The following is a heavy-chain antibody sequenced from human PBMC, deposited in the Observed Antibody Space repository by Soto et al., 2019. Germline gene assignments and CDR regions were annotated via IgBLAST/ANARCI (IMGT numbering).Heavy chain of an antibody. D-gene: IGHD1-26*01. V-gene: IGHV3-30*03. CDR2: ISGDGINT. Sequence: ESGGDVVQPGRSLRLSCAASGFNFGFFGMHWVRQAPGKGLEWVAFISGDGINTHYADSVRGRFTLSRDYSKRTMYLQMDTLRDDDTALYYCARGNLSFDFDSWGQGTLVTVSS. CDR1: GFNFGFFG. CDR3: ARGNLSFDFDS. J-gene: IGHJ4*02.